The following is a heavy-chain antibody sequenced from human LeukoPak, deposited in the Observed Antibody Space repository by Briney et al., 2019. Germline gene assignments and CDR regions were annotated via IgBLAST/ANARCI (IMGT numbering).Heavy chain of an antibody. D-gene: IGHD3-10*01. CDR3: GIGVSMVRGVTDFDY. V-gene: IGHV4-59*11. CDR1: GGSISSHY. Sequence: SETLSLTCTVSGGSISSHYWSWIRQPPGKGLEWIGYIYYSGSTNYNPSLKSRVTISVDTSKNQFSLKLSSVTAADTAVYYCGIGVSMVRGVTDFDYWGQGTLVTVSS. J-gene: IGHJ4*02. CDR2: IYYSGST.